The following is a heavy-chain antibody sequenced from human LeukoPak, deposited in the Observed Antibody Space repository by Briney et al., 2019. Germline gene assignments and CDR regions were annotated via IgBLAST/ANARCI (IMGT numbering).Heavy chain of an antibody. CDR3: AKDPIINDFWSGPFDS. J-gene: IGHJ4*02. CDR2: ISGSGAGA. D-gene: IGHD3-3*01. V-gene: IGHV3-23*01. CDR1: GFMFSNYA. Sequence: GGSLRLSCAASGFMFSNYAMSWVRQAPGKELEWVSAISGSGAGAFYADSVKGRCTISRDNSKNTVYLQMNILGVEDTAVNYCAKDPIINDFWSGPFDSWGQGTLVTVSS.